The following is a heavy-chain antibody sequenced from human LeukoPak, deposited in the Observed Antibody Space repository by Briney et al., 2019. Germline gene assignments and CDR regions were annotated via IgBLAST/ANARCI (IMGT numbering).Heavy chain of an antibody. Sequence: PSETLSLTCTVSGGSISSSSYYWGWIRQPPGKGLEWIGSIYYSGSTYYNPSLKSRVTISVDTSKNQFSLKLSSVTAADTAVYYCASPGFRSGYFGYWGQGTLVTVSS. CDR1: GGSISSSSYY. J-gene: IGHJ4*02. D-gene: IGHD3-3*01. CDR3: ASPGFRSGYFGY. V-gene: IGHV4-39*07. CDR2: IYYSGST.